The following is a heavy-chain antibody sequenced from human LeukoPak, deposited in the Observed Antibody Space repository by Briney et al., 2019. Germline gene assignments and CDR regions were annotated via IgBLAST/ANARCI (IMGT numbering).Heavy chain of an antibody. CDR2: ISNSSSTI. Sequence: GGSLRLSCAASGFTFSSYSMNWVRQAPGKGLEWVSYISNSSSTIYYADSVQGRFTISRDNAKNSLYLQMTSLRAEDTAVYYCARRGDFLGLDVWGKGTTVTVSS. V-gene: IGHV3-48*01. J-gene: IGHJ6*04. CDR3: ARRGDFLGLDV. D-gene: IGHD3-16*01. CDR1: GFTFSSYS.